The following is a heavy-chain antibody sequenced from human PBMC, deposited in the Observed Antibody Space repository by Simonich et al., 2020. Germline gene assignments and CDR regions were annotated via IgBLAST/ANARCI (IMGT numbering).Heavy chain of an antibody. CDR3: ACLGTGDAFDI. CDR1: GFTFSSYG. CDR2: IKQDGSEK. J-gene: IGHJ3*02. V-gene: IGHV3-7*01. Sequence: EVQLVESGGGLVQPGGSLRLSCAASGFTFSSYGVSWVRQAEGKGLEGVANIKQDGSEKYYVDSVKGRFTISRDNAKNSLYLQMNSLRAEDTAVYYCACLGTGDAFDIWGQGTMVTVSS. D-gene: IGHD3-9*01.